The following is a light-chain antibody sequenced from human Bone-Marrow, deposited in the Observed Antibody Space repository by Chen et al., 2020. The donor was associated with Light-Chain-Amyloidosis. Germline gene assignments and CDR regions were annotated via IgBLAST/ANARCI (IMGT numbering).Light chain of an antibody. CDR3: QQRRSWPLT. CDR1: QNIGSW. J-gene: IGKJ4*01. CDR2: DTS. Sequence: EIVVTQSPATLSLSPGERATLSCRVSQNIGSWLAWYQQRPGQPPRLLISDTSNRAAGIPARCSGRGPVTDVTLTSSGLEPEDVAVYCCQQRRSWPLTFGGGTTVE. V-gene: IGKV3-11*01.